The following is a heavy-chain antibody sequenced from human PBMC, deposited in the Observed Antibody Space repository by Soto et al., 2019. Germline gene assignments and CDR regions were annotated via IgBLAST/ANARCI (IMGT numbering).Heavy chain of an antibody. CDR2: ISGSGGST. J-gene: IGHJ6*03. Sequence: GGSLRPSCAPSGFTFSIYAMSWVRQAPGKGLEWVSAISGSGGSTYYADSVKGRFTISRDNSKNTLYLQMNSLRAEDTAVYYCAKVPNDYYYYYMDVWGKGTTVTVSS. CDR3: AKVPNDYYYYYMDV. V-gene: IGHV3-23*01. CDR1: GFTFSIYA.